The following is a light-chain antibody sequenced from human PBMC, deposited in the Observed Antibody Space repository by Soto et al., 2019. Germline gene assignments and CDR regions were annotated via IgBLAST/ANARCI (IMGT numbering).Light chain of an antibody. CDR3: SSYTSSSTLVV. CDR1: SSDVGGYNY. Sequence: QSVLTQPASVSGSPGQSITISCTGTSSDVGGYNYVSWYQQHPGKAPKLMIYDVSNRPSGVSNRFSGSKSGNTASLTISGLQAEDEDDYYSSSYTSSSTLVVFGGGTKLTVL. J-gene: IGLJ2*01. V-gene: IGLV2-14*01. CDR2: DVS.